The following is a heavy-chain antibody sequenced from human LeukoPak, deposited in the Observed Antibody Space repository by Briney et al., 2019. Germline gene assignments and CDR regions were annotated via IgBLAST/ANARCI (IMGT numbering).Heavy chain of an antibody. CDR3: ARDRDYYGMDV. CDR2: ISSSSSTI. CDR1: GFTFSSYS. D-gene: IGHD3-10*01. J-gene: IGHJ6*02. Sequence: PGGSLRLSCAASGFTFSSYSMNWVRQAPGKGLEWVSYISSSSSTIYYADSVKGRFTISRVNAKNSLYLQMNSLRAEDTAVYYCARDRDYYGMDVWGQGTTVTVSS. V-gene: IGHV3-48*01.